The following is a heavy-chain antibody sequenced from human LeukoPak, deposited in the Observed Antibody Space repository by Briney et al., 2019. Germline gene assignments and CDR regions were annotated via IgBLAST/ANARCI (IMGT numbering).Heavy chain of an antibody. D-gene: IGHD2-2*01. J-gene: IGHJ6*04. CDR2: INPSGGST. CDR1: RYTFTSYY. V-gene: IGHV1-46*01. Sequence: ASVKVSCKASRYTFTSYYMHWVRQAPGQGLEWMGIINPSGGSTSYAQKFQGRVTMTRDTSTSTVYMELSSLRSEDTAVYYCARDAEIVVPAAAAYYYYGMDVWGKGTTVTVSS. CDR3: ARDAEIVVPAAAAYYYYGMDV.